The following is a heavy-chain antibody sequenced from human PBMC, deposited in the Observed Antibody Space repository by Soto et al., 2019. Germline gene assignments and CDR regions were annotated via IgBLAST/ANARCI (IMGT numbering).Heavy chain of an antibody. J-gene: IGHJ6*02. CDR3: ARGGLILIGEYYYYYYGMDV. V-gene: IGHV1-69*13. Sequence: SVKVSCKASGGTFSSYAISWVRQAPGQGLEWMGGIIPIFGTANYAQKFQGRVTITADESTCTAYMELSSLRSEDTAVYYCARGGLILIGEYYYYYYGMDVWGQGTTVTVSS. D-gene: IGHD3-10*01. CDR1: GGTFSSYA. CDR2: IIPIFGTA.